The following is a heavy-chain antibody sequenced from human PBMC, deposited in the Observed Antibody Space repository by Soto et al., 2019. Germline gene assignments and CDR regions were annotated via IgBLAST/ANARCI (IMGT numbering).Heavy chain of an antibody. CDR1: GFTFSSYW. Sequence: EVQLVESGGGLVQPGGSLRLSCAASGFTFSSYWMHWVRQAPGKGLVWVSRINSDGSTTNYADPVKGRFTISRDNAKNTLYLQMNRLRAEDTAVNYCARVPTGGYDWNWGQGTLVTVSS. V-gene: IGHV3-74*01. J-gene: IGHJ4*02. CDR2: INSDGSTT. CDR3: ARVPTGGYDWN. D-gene: IGHD5-12*01.